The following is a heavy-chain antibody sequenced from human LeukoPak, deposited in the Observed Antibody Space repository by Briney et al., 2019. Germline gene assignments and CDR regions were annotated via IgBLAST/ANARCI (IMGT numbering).Heavy chain of an antibody. J-gene: IGHJ6*03. CDR2: VYTSGST. Sequence: SETLSLTCTVSGGSISSGNYYWSWIRQPAGKGLEWIGRVYTSGSTKYKPSLKSRVTISLDTSKNQFSLKLSSVTAADTAVYYCARGPWATVTTPPYYYYYMDVWGKGTTVTVSS. CDR1: GGSISSGNYY. D-gene: IGHD4-17*01. CDR3: ARGPWATVTTPPYYYYYMDV. V-gene: IGHV4-61*02.